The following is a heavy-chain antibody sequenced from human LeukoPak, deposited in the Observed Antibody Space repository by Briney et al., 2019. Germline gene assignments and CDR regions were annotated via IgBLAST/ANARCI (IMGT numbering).Heavy chain of an antibody. V-gene: IGHV3-21*06. CDR2: ITSSSSYI. D-gene: IGHD1-26*01. CDR3: ARDPCSGSYGAYYYYYMDV. Sequence: GGSLRLSCAASGFTFSNYNMNWVRQAPGKGLEWVSSITSSSSYIYYADSVKGRFTISRDNAKNSLYLQMDSLRVEDTAVYYCARDPCSGSYGAYYYYYMDVWGKGTTVTISS. J-gene: IGHJ6*03. CDR1: GFTFSNYN.